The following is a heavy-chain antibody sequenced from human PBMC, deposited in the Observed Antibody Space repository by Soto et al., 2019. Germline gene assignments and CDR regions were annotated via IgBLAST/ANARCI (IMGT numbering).Heavy chain of an antibody. Sequence: DVQLVDSGGGLVQPGRSLRLSCAASGFTSDDYALQWVRQAPGKGLEWVSGISWNSGRIGYADSVKGRFTISRDNAKNSLYLQMNSLCPEDTALYYSAKSGGISDVWGTGTTVTVSS. J-gene: IGHJ6*04. D-gene: IGHD3-16*01. CDR1: GFTSDDYA. V-gene: IGHV3-9*02. CDR2: ISWNSGRI. CDR3: AKSGGISDV.